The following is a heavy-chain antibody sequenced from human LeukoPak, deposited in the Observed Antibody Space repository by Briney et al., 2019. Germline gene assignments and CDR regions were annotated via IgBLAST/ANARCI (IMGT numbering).Heavy chain of an antibody. CDR1: GFTFSSYW. Sequence: GGSLRLSCAASGFTFSSYWVSWVRQAPGKGLEWVANIKQDGSEKYYVDSVKGRFTISRDNAKNSLYLQMNSLRAEDTAVYYCARVILIAAAGADAFDIWGQGTMVTVSS. D-gene: IGHD6-13*01. CDR3: ARVILIAAAGADAFDI. J-gene: IGHJ3*02. V-gene: IGHV3-7*01. CDR2: IKQDGSEK.